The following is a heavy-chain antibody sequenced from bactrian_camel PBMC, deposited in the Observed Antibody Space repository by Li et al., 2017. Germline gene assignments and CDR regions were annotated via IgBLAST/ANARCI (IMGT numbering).Heavy chain of an antibody. CDR1: SSLFC. CDR2: IDDDGVT. Sequence: HVQLVESGGGSVPAGGSLSVSCGFSSSLFCMAWFRQAPGKEREGVAVIDDDGVTAYSDSVKGRFTISWDYALSTLALEMDKLKPEDTAMYFCAADRAVRVESEWICDHDYAYWGQGTQVTVS. D-gene: IGHD2*01. V-gene: IGHV3S53*01. CDR3: AADRAVRVESEWICDHDYAY. J-gene: IGHJ4*01.